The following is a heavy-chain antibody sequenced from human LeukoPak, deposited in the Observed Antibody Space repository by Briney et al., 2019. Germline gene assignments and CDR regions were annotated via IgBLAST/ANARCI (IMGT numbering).Heavy chain of an antibody. Sequence: ASVKVSCKASGYTFTSYGISWVRQAPGQGLEWMGWISANNGNTNYAQKLQGRVTMTTDRPTSTAHMELRSLRSDDTAVYYCARGDWWQLKFDYWGQGTLVTVSS. CDR3: ARGDWWQLKFDY. J-gene: IGHJ4*02. D-gene: IGHD4-23*01. V-gene: IGHV1-18*01. CDR1: GYTFTSYG. CDR2: ISANNGNT.